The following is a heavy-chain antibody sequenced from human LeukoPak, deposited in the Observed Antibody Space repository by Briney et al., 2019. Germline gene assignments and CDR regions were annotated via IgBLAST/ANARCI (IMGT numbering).Heavy chain of an antibody. J-gene: IGHJ3*02. Sequence: PSETLSLTCAVYGGSFSGYYWSWIRQPPGKGLGWIGEINHSGSTNYNPSLKSRVTISVDTSKNQFSLKLSSVTAADTAVYYCASLARYPDAFDIWGQGTMVTVSS. CDR1: GGSFSGYY. CDR3: ASLARYPDAFDI. CDR2: INHSGST. D-gene: IGHD1-26*01. V-gene: IGHV4-34*01.